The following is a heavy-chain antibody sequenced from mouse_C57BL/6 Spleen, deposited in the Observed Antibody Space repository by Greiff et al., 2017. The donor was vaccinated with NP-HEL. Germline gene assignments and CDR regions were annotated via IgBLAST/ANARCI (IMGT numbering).Heavy chain of an antibody. J-gene: IGHJ2*01. Sequence: VQLQQPGAELVKPGASVKLSCKASGYTFTSYWMHWVKQRPGQGLEWIGMIHPNSGSTNYNEKFKSKATLTVDKSSSTAYMQLSSLTSDDAAVYYCARYDTTVYWGQGTTRTVSS. D-gene: IGHD1-1*01. CDR1: GYTFTSYW. CDR3: ARYDTTVY. V-gene: IGHV1-64*01. CDR2: IHPNSGST.